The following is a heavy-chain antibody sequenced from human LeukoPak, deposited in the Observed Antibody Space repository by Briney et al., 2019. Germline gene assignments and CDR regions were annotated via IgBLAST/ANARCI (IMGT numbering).Heavy chain of an antibody. CDR3: VREELWSWEDAFDI. Sequence: GGSLRLSCAASGFTFSSYSMNWVRQVPGQGLEWVSAISSRSSYIYYADSVKGRFTISRDNAKNSLYLQMNSLRVEDTAVYYCVREELWSWEDAFDIWGQGTMVIVSS. CDR2: ISSRSSYI. V-gene: IGHV3-21*01. CDR1: GFTFSSYS. D-gene: IGHD3-10*01. J-gene: IGHJ3*02.